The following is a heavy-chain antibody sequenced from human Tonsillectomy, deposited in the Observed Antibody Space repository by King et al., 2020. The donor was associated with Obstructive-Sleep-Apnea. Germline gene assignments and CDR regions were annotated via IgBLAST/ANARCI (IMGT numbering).Heavy chain of an antibody. CDR2: IDWDDDK. CDR3: ARMRVQNGMGGMDV. V-gene: IGHV2-70*11. Sequence: RVTLKESGPALVKPTQTLTLTCTFSGFSLSTSGMCVSWIRQPPGKALEWLARIDWDDDKYYSTSLRTRLTISKDTSKNQVFLTMTNMDPVDTATYYCARMRVQNGMGGMDVWGQGTTVTVSS. J-gene: IGHJ6*02. CDR1: GFSLSTSGMC. D-gene: IGHD1-14*01.